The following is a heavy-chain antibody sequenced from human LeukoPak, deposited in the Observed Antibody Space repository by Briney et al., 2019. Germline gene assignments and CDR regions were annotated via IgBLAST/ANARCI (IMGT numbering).Heavy chain of an antibody. CDR2: ISYDGSNK. V-gene: IGHV3-30*03. Sequence: GGSLRLSCAASGFTFSSYGMHWVRQAPGKGLEWVAVISYDGSNKYYADSVKGRFTFSRDNSKNTVYVQMNSLRAEDTAVYYCARAQDYYGSIDYWGQGTLVTVSS. J-gene: IGHJ4*02. CDR3: ARAQDYYGSIDY. CDR1: GFTFSSYG. D-gene: IGHD3-10*01.